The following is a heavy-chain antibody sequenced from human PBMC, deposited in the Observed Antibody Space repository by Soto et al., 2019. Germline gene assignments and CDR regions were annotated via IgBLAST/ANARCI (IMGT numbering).Heavy chain of an antibody. V-gene: IGHV3-30-3*01. Sequence: QVQLVESGGGVVQPGRSLRLSCAASGFTFSSYAMHWVRQAPGKGLEWVAVISYDGSNKYYADSVKGRFTISRDNSKNMLYLQMNSLRAEDTAVYYCARGVSIAALYYGMDVWGQGTTVTVSS. CDR2: ISYDGSNK. CDR3: ARGVSIAALYYGMDV. J-gene: IGHJ6*02. D-gene: IGHD6-6*01. CDR1: GFTFSSYA.